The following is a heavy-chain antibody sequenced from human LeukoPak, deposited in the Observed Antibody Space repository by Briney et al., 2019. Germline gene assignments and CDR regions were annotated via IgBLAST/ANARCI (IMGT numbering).Heavy chain of an antibody. D-gene: IGHD6-13*01. V-gene: IGHV5-51*01. CDR2: IYPGDSDT. J-gene: IGHJ6*03. Sequence: GEPLKISCKGSGYRFTNYWIGWVRQLPGKGLEWLGIIYPGDSDTKYSPSFQGQVTIPADKSINTAYLQWSSLKASDTAMYFCARQTTSSWYLNRAYMDVWGKGTTVTVSS. CDR3: ARQTTSSWYLNRAYMDV. CDR1: GYRFTNYW.